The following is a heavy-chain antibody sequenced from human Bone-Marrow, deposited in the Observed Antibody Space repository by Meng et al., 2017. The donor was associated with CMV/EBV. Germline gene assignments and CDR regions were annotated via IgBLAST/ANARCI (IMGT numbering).Heavy chain of an antibody. CDR2: ITGGGSTI. J-gene: IGHJ5*02. Sequence: GESLKISCAASGFTFSDYYMSWIRQAPGKGLEWLSYITGGGSTISYADSVKGRFTISRDNAQNSLYLQMDNLRAEDTAVYYCARDPRNKGFDPWGQGTLVTVSS. V-gene: IGHV3-11*01. CDR3: ARDPRNKGFDP. CDR1: GFTFSDYY.